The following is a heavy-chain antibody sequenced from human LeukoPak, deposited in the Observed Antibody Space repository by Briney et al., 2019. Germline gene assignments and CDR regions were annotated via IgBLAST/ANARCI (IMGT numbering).Heavy chain of an antibody. CDR3: TTGPLLWFGESDY. J-gene: IGHJ4*02. CDR2: IRNDGSNK. CDR1: GFTFSNYG. D-gene: IGHD3-10*01. Sequence: GGSLRLSCAASGFTFSNYGMHWVRQAPGKGLDWVAFIRNDGSNKYYADSVKGRFTISRDNSKNTLSLQMNSLRAEDTAVYYCTTGPLLWFGESDYWGQGTLVTVSS. V-gene: IGHV3-30*02.